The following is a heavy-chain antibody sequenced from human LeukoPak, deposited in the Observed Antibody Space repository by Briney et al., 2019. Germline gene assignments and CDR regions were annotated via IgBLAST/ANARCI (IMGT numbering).Heavy chain of an antibody. J-gene: IGHJ4*02. CDR2: INPNSGGT. Sequence: GASVKVSCKASGYTFTGYYMHWVRQAPGQGLEWMGWINPNSGGTNYAQKFQGWVTMTRDTSISTAYMELSRLRSDDTAVYYSARGFFPAYYFDYWGQGTLVTVSS. CDR3: ARGFFPAYYFDY. V-gene: IGHV1-2*04. CDR1: GYTFTGYY. D-gene: IGHD3-3*01.